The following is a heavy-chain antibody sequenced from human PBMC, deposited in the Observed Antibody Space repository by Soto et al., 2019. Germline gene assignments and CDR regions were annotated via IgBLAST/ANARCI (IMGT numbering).Heavy chain of an antibody. V-gene: IGHV5-51*01. CDR3: ARRHRFCSGTSCYVVDY. CDR2: INPGDSNT. CDR1: GYSFISYW. Sequence: SLKISCEVSGYSFISYWIGWVRQTPGKGLEWMGIINPGDSNTRYSPSFQGQITISADKSISTAYLQWNTLKASDTAMYYCARRHRFCSGTSCYVVDYWGQGTLVTVSS. D-gene: IGHD2-2*01. J-gene: IGHJ4*02.